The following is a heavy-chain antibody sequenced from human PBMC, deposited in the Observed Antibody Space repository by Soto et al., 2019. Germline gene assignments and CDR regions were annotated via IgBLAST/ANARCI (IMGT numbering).Heavy chain of an antibody. CDR1: GFICSSYD. CDR2: ILVGGSP. J-gene: IGHJ3*02. CDR3: AKATATSGGAFEI. Sequence: GGSLRLSCAVSGFICSSYDMSWVRQAPGKGLEWVSTILVGGSPHYEDSVKGRFTISRDTSKNTVYLQMNSLTAGDTAVYYCAKATATSGGAFEIYGQGAMVTVS. D-gene: IGHD1-1*01. V-gene: IGHV3-23*01.